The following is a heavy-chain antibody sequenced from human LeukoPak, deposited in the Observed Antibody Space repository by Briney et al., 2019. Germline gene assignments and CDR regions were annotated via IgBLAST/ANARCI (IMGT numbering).Heavy chain of an antibody. CDR1: GLRFSSFA. J-gene: IGHJ4*02. V-gene: IGHV3-23*01. CDR3: AKASWVSSTDAVR. CDR2: IRGNSET. D-gene: IGHD3-16*01. Sequence: PGGSLRLSCAASGLRFSSFAMSWVRQGPARGLEWVSSIRGNSETFYADSVKGRFTLSSDSSRNTVYFQLNNLRVEDTAIYYCAKASWVSSTDAVRWGQGTLVTVSS.